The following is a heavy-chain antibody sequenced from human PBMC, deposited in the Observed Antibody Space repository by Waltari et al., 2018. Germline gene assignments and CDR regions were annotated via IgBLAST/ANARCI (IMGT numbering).Heavy chain of an antibody. V-gene: IGHV4-31*03. Sequence: QVQLQESGPGLVKPSQTLSLTCTVSGGSISRGGYYWSWIRQHPGKGLGWIGYIYYSGRAYYNPSLKIRVTISVDTSKNQFSLKLGSVTAADTAVYYCARDTADSYYYYMDVWGKGTTVTVSS. J-gene: IGHJ6*03. D-gene: IGHD3-22*01. CDR2: IYYSGRA. CDR3: ARDTADSYYYYMDV. CDR1: GGSISRGGYY.